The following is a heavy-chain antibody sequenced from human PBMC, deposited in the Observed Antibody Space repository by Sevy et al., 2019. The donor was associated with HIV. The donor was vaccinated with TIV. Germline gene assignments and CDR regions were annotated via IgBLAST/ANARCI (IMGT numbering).Heavy chain of an antibody. CDR3: ARDTGNFYVDY. CDR2: IKGDGSQT. V-gene: IGHV3-7*01. J-gene: IGHJ4*02. D-gene: IGHD1-1*01. Sequence: GGSLRLSCAASEFIFSNYWMTWVRQAPGKGLEWVANIKGDGSQTAYADSVRGRCTISRDNAKNSLYLQINSLSPEDTALYYCARDTGNFYVDYWGQGTLVTVSS. CDR1: EFIFSNYW.